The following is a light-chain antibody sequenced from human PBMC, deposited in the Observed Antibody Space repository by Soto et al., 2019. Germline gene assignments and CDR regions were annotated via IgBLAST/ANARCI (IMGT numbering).Light chain of an antibody. CDR3: CSYSGSGSLFV. Sequence: QSALTQPPSVSGSPGQSITVSCTGTSSDVGGHNYVSWFQQHPGQAPKLLIYEVTTRPSGVSTRFSGSKSGNTASLTISGRQAADEADYHCCSYSGSGSLFVFGTGTKVTVL. J-gene: IGLJ1*01. CDR2: EVT. CDR1: SSDVGGHNY. V-gene: IGLV2-14*01.